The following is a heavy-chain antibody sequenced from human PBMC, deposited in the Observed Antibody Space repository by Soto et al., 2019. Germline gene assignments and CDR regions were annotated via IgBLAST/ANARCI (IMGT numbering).Heavy chain of an antibody. CDR2: TSSTENP. J-gene: IGHJ5*02. D-gene: IGHD2-8*01. CDR3: ARYIHAGFTHCFDP. Sequence: SETLSLTFFVPGGSVTSHHWSWIPEFPGQEPQCMASTSSTENPNYNHSLQRQVTISLDTSKNQLSLKLHSMTEEDTAVYYCARYIHAGFTHCFDPCGQGTMVTVSS. V-gene: IGHV4-59*02. CDR1: GGSVTSHH.